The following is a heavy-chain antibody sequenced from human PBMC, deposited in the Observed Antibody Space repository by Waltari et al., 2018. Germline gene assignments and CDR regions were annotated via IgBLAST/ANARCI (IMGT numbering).Heavy chain of an antibody. CDR2: FYYAET. D-gene: IGHD3-9*01. J-gene: IGHJ4*02. V-gene: IGHV4-39*02. CDR1: GAASSLTSYY. CDR3: ARRPYDISTGGFDY. Sequence: QVLLQESGPGLVNPSETLFLRRSVPGAASSLTSYYLGGVRQPPLKGLEWLGRFYYAETNCSPSLNSHNTKSSHSSKNRFSLKLNSVTSTDTTVYYCARRPYDISTGGFDYWGQGILVTVSA.